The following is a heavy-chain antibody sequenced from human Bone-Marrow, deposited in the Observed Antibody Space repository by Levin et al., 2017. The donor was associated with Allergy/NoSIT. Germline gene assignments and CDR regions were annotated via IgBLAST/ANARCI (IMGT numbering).Heavy chain of an antibody. J-gene: IGHJ4*02. CDR1: GFTFSSYA. CDR3: ANFGSGSSYYFDY. D-gene: IGHD3-10*01. CDR2: ISGSGGST. V-gene: IGHV3-23*01. Sequence: GGSLRLSCAASGFTFSSYAMSWVRQAPGKGLEWVSAISGSGGSTYYADSVKGRFTISRDNSKNTLYLQMNSLRAEDTAVYYCANFGSGSSYYFDYWGQGTLVTVSS.